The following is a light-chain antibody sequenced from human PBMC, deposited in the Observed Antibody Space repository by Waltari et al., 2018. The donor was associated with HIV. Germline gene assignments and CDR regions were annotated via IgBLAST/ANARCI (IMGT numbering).Light chain of an antibody. CDR2: DVS. CDR3: CSYAGSSTWV. CDR1: SSDVGGYTY. V-gene: IGLV2-23*02. Sequence: QSALTQPASVSGSPGQSITISCTGTSSDVGGYTYVSWYQQHPGKAPKLMIYDVSKRPSVVSNRFSGSKSGNTASLTISGLQAEDEADYYCCSYAGSSTWVFGGGTKLTVL. J-gene: IGLJ3*02.